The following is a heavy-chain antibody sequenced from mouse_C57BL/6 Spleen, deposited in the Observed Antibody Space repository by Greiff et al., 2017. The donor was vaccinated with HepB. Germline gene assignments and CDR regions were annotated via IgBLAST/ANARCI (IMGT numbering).Heavy chain of an antibody. V-gene: IGHV14-4*01. J-gene: IGHJ3*01. D-gene: IGHD2-2*01. CDR3: TTGVMAY. CDR2: IDPENGDT. Sequence: EVKLMESGAELVRPGASVKLSCTASGFNIKDDYMHWVKQRPEQGLEWIGWIDPENGDTEYASKFQGKATITADTSSNTAYLQLSSLTSEDTAVYYCTTGVMAYWGQGTLVTVSA. CDR1: GFNIKDDY.